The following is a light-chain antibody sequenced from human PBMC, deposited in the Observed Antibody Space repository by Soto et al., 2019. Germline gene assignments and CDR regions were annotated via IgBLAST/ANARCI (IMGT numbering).Light chain of an antibody. J-gene: IGKJ1*01. CDR2: TSS. Sequence: GDRVTITCRASQTINTYLNWYQQKPGKAPSLLIYTSSNLQSGVPSRFSGSGSGTDFTLTISSLQPEDSATYYCQQSYSFPRTFGQGTKVEFK. CDR3: QQSYSFPRT. CDR1: QTINTY. V-gene: IGKV1-39*01.